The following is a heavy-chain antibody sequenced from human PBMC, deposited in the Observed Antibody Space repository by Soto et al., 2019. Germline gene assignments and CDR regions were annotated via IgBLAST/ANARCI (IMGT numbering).Heavy chain of an antibody. CDR3: ARSYYDFWSGYSGGYYYGMDV. CDR1: GSTFTGYY. CDR2: INPNSGGT. J-gene: IGHJ6*02. V-gene: IGHV1-2*04. Sequence: ASVTVSCKASGSTFTGYYMHWVRQAPGQGLEWMGWINPNSGGTNYAQKFQGWVTMTRDTSISTAYMELSRLRSDDTAVYYCARSYYDFWSGYSGGYYYGMDVWGQGTTVTVSS. D-gene: IGHD3-3*01.